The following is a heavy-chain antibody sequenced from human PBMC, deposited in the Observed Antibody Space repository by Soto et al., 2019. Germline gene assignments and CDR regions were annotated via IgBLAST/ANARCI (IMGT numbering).Heavy chain of an antibody. CDR3: AKSSNCSSTSCYGMDYSNYESYYYGMDV. D-gene: IGHD2-2*01. J-gene: IGHJ6*02. CDR1: GFTFDDYT. V-gene: IGHV3-43*01. Sequence: EVQLVESGGVVVQPGGSLRLSCAASGFTFDDYTMHWVRQAPGKGLEWVSLISWDGGSTYYADSVKGRFTISRDNSKNSLYLQMNSLRTEDTALYYCAKSSNCSSTSCYGMDYSNYESYYYGMDVWGQGTTVTVSS. CDR2: ISWDGGST.